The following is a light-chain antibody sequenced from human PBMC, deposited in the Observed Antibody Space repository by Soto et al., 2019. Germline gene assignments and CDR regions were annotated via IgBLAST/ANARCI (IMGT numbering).Light chain of an antibody. Sequence: DIQMTQSPSTLSASVGDRVTITCRASPSISSWLAWYQQKPGKAPKLLIYDASSLESGVPSRFSGSGSGKEFTLTISSLQSDDFATYDCEQYNSYWTFGQGTKVEIK. CDR1: PSISSW. CDR2: DAS. CDR3: EQYNSYWT. V-gene: IGKV1-5*01. J-gene: IGKJ1*01.